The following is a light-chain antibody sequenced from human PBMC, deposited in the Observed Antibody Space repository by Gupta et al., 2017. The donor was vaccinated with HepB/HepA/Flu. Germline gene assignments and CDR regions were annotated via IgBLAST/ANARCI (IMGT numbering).Light chain of an antibody. CDR1: DRDVGGYDY. V-gene: IGLV2-8*01. CDR3: SSYGGNSDVV. CDR2: QVS. J-gene: IGLJ2*01. Sequence: QSALTQPPSASGSPGPSITISCTGSDRDVGGYDYVSWYQQHPGKAPKLIIFQVSKRPSGVPDRFSGSKSGSTASLTVSGVQAEDEADYYCSSYGGNSDVVFGGGTKLTVL.